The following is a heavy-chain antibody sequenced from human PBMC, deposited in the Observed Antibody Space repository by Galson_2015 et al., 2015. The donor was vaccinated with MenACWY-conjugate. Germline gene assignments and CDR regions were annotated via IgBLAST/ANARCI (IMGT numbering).Heavy chain of an antibody. Sequence: LTCTVSGGSVSSGQYYWSWIRQPPGKDLEWIGYIHSSGYTKYTPSLRSRVTISLDTSKNQFSLMLSSVTAADTAVYYCASLPQGYCSITNCFGWFDPWGQGTLVTVSS. J-gene: IGHJ5*02. V-gene: IGHV4-61*01. CDR2: IHSSGYT. CDR3: ASLPQGYCSITNCFGWFDP. D-gene: IGHD2-2*01. CDR1: GGSVSSGQYY.